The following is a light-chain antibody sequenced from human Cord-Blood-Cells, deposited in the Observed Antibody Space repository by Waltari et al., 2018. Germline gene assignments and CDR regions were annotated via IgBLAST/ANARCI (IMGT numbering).Light chain of an antibody. Sequence: QSALTQPASVSGSPGQSITISCTGTSSDVGGYNYVSWYQQHPGKAPTLMIYDVSNRPSGVSNRFSGSKSGNTASLTISGLQAEDEADYYCSSYTSSSTLVVFGGGTKLIVL. CDR2: DVS. V-gene: IGLV2-14*01. CDR1: SSDVGGYNY. CDR3: SSYTSSSTLVV. J-gene: IGLJ2*01.